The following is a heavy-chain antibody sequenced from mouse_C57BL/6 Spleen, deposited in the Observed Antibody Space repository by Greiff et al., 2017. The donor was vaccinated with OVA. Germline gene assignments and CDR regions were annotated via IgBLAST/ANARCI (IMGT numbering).Heavy chain of an antibody. CDR3: TWLLRFAY. CDR1: GFNIKDDY. CDR2: IDPENGDT. V-gene: IGHV14-4*01. Sequence: EVQLQQSGAELVRPGASVKLSCTASGFNIKDDYMHWVKQRPEQGLEWIGWIDPENGDTEYASKFQGKATITADTSSNTAYLQLSSLTSEDTAVYYCTWLLRFAYWGQGTLVTVSA. D-gene: IGHD2-3*01. J-gene: IGHJ3*01.